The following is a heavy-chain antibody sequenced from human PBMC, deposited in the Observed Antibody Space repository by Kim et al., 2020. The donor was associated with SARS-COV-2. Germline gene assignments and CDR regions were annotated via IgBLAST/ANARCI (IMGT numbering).Heavy chain of an antibody. D-gene: IGHD6-13*01. CDR2: MNPNSGNT. Sequence: ASVKVSCKASGYTFTSYDINWVRQATGQGLEWMGWMNPNSGNTGYAQKFQGRVTMTRNTSISTAYMELSSLRSEDTAVYYCARAAGYSSSWYAYNWFDPWGQGTLVTVSS. CDR1: GYTFTSYD. V-gene: IGHV1-8*01. J-gene: IGHJ5*02. CDR3: ARAAGYSSSWYAYNWFDP.